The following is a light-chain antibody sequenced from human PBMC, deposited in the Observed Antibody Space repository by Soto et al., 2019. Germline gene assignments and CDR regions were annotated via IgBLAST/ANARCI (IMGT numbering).Light chain of an antibody. CDR1: QSISSW. V-gene: IGKV1-5*03. Sequence: DIQMTQSPSTLSASVGDRVIITYRASQSISSWLAWYQQKPGKAPNLLIYKASALKSGVPSRFSGSGSGTEFTLTISSLQPDDFATYYCQQCDNDSWTFGQGTKVEIK. CDR3: QQCDNDSWT. CDR2: KAS. J-gene: IGKJ1*01.